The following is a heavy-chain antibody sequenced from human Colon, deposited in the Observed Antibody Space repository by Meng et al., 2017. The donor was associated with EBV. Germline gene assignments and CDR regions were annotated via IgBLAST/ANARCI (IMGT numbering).Heavy chain of an antibody. Sequence: HLHQQRSGPGLVKPSETLFLTCTVSGGSISSNGYYWDWVRQPPGKGLEWIGAIYHSGSTSYNPSLQSRVTMFVDTSKNQFSLMLTSVTATDTAVYYCARRRGGSGRDCWGQGTLVTVSS. CDR1: GGSISSNGYY. CDR2: IYHSGST. CDR3: ARRRGGSGRDC. D-gene: IGHD3-10*01. J-gene: IGHJ4*02. V-gene: IGHV4-39*01.